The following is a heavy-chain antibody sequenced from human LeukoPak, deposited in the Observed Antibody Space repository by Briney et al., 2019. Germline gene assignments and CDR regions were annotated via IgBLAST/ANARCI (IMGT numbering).Heavy chain of an antibody. CDR1: GFSLRNYW. CDR2: IGGDGSVT. Sequence: QPGGSLRLSCAASGFSLRNYWMHWVPQVPGKGLVWVSRIGGDGSVTNYTDSVKGRFTISRDNAKSTLFLQINGLRAEDTAVYYCARYSSSSGGASYYLDYWGHGTLVTVSS. CDR3: ARYSSSSGGASYYLDY. J-gene: IGHJ4*01. V-gene: IGHV3-74*01. D-gene: IGHD6-6*01.